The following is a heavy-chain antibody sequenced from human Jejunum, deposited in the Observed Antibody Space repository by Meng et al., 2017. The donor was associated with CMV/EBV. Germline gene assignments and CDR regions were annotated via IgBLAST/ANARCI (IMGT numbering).Heavy chain of an antibody. CDR3: AREFRERWELGH. D-gene: IGHD4-23*01. CDR1: GYIFSNFG. Sequence: CRDSGYIFSNFGITWVRQAPGQGLEWMGYLSIHDGHTKYAKNVQGRVTMTADISTSTGYMELTSLTSDDTAVYYCAREFRERWELGHWGQGTLVTVSS. J-gene: IGHJ4*02. CDR2: LSIHDGHT. V-gene: IGHV1-18*01.